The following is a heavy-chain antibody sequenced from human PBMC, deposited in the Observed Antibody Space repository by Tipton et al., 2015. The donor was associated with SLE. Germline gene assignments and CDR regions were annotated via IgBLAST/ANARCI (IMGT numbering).Heavy chain of an antibody. J-gene: IGHJ4*02. D-gene: IGHD2-2*01. CDR2: IYYSGST. CDR1: GGSISSGDYY. V-gene: IGHV4-31*03. CDR3: ARGPTGSSARGDT. Sequence: TLSLTCTVSGGSISSGDYYWSWIRQHPGRGLEWIGYIYYSGSTYYNPSLKSRVTISVDTSKNQFSLKLSSVTAADTAVYYCARGPTGSSARGDTWGQGTLVTVSS.